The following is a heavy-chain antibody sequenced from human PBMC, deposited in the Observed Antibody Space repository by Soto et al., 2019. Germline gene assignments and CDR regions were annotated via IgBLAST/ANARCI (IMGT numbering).Heavy chain of an antibody. CDR1: GYTFTRYG. D-gene: IGHD2-8*01. CDR3: AKNGQPPYYYYGLDV. CDR2: ISGYNGDT. V-gene: IGHV1-18*01. Sequence: ASVKVSCKASGYTFTRYGISWVRQAPGQCLEWMGWISGYNGDTNYAQKFQGRVSMTIDTSTTTAYMELRSLTSDDTAVYYCAKNGQPPYYYYGLDVWGQGTKVTVSS. J-gene: IGHJ6*02.